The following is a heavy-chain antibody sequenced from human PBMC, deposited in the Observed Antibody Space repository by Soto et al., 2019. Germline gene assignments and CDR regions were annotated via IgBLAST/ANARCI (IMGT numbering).Heavy chain of an antibody. D-gene: IGHD1-26*01. CDR1: GFTVSSNY. CDR2: IYSGGST. V-gene: IGHV3-66*01. J-gene: IGHJ4*02. CDR3: ARVVGTHGNIWLYYFYY. Sequence: GGSLRLSCAASGFTVSSNYMRWVRQAPGKGLEWVSVIYSGGSTYYADSVKGRFTISSDNSKNTLYLQMNSLRAEDTAVYYCARVVGTHGNIWLYYFYYGAQGNLFTVSS.